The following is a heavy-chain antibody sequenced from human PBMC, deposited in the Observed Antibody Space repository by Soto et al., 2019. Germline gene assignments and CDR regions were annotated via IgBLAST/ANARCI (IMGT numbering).Heavy chain of an antibody. CDR3: ARVSARDELWSGYYDDAMEV. CDR1: GITFSTYW. CDR2: IKEDGSEK. D-gene: IGHD3-3*01. Sequence: GGYLRLSCAASGITFSTYWMSWVRQAPGKGLQWVANIKEDGSEKYYADSLKGRFTISRDNAKNSLYLQMNNLSAEDTALYYCARVSARDELWSGYYDDAMEVWGPGNMSTLAS. J-gene: IGHJ6*02. V-gene: IGHV3-7*01.